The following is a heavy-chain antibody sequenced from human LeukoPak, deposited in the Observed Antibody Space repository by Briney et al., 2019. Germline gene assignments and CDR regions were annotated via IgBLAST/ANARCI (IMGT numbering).Heavy chain of an antibody. V-gene: IGHV1-69*13. D-gene: IGHD6-19*01. J-gene: IGHJ4*02. Sequence: SVKVSCKASGGPFSRFSFSWVRQAPGQGLEWMGGIIPMFGTANYVQKFQGRVTITADESTSTAYMEMTRLRSDDTAVYICARVSVAGTPDRDYFDYWGQGTLVTVSS. CDR3: ARVSVAGTPDRDYFDY. CDR1: GGPFSRFS. CDR2: IIPMFGTA.